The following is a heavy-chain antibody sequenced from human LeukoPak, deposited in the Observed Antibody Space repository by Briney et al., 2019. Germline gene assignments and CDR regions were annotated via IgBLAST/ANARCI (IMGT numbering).Heavy chain of an antibody. J-gene: IGHJ4*02. Sequence: GGSLRLSCAASGFNFDAYAMHWVWQAPGKGLEWVSSISLNSGIIDYADSVKGRFTISRDNSKNTLYLQMKSLRAEDTAIYFCAYLDSSGFYYGRLRYWGQGTPVSVSS. CDR1: GFNFDAYA. V-gene: IGHV3-9*01. CDR3: AYLDSSGFYYGRLRY. D-gene: IGHD3-22*01. CDR2: ISLNSGII.